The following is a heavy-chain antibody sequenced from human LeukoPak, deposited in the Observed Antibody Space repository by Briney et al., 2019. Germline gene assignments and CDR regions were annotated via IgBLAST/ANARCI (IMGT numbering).Heavy chain of an antibody. CDR3: ATSRKWELLRRDAFDI. Sequence: ASVKVSCKVSGYTLTELSMHWVRQAPGKGLEWMGGFDPEDGETIYAQKFQGRVTMTGDTSTDTAYMELSSLRSEDTAVYYCATSRKWELLRRDAFDIWGQGTMVTVSS. CDR2: FDPEDGET. V-gene: IGHV1-24*01. J-gene: IGHJ3*02. D-gene: IGHD1-26*01. CDR1: GYTLTELS.